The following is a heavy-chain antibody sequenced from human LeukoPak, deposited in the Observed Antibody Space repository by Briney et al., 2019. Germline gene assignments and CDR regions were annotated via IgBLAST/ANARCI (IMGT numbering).Heavy chain of an antibody. CDR3: ATQYYYGSGSPFDY. D-gene: IGHD3-10*01. V-gene: IGHV4-39*01. CDR2: IYYSGST. Sequence: SETLSLTCTVSGGSISSSSYYWGWIRQPPGKGLEWIGSIYYSGSTYYNPSLKSRVTISVDTSKNQFSLKLSSVTAADTAVYYCATQYYYGSGSPFDYWGQGTLVTVSS. J-gene: IGHJ4*02. CDR1: GGSISSSSYY.